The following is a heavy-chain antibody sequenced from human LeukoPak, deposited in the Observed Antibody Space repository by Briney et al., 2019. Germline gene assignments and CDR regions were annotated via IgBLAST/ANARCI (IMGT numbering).Heavy chain of an antibody. CDR2: ISWNSGSI. D-gene: IGHD4-17*01. V-gene: IGHV3-9*01. CDR1: GFTFDDYA. J-gene: IGHJ6*02. CDR3: AKSAVSGDYPYYYYYGMDV. Sequence: GGSLRLSCAASGFTFDDYAMHWVRQAPGKGLEWVSGISWNSGSIGYADSVKGRFTISRDNAKNSLYLRMNSLRAEDTALYYCAKSAVSGDYPYYYYYGMDVWGQGTTVTVSS.